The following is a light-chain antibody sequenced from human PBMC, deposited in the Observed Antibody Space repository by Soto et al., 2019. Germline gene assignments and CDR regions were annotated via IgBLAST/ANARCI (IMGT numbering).Light chain of an antibody. Sequence: DIQMAQSPSSLSASVGDRVNITCRASQNIRSYLNWYQQKPGKAPQLLIYATSSLQTGVPSRFIASGSGTDFSLVISDLQPEDSATYYCQQGYSSRWTSGRGTKVEI. CDR2: ATS. CDR3: QQGYSSRWT. J-gene: IGKJ1*01. V-gene: IGKV1-39*01. CDR1: QNIRSY.